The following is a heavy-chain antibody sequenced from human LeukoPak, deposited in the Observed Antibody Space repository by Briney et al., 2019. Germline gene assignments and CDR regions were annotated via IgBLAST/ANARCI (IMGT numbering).Heavy chain of an antibody. D-gene: IGHD6-19*01. Sequence: PGGSLRLSCAASGFTFSSYAMSWVRQAPGKGLEWVSAISGSGGSTYYADSVKGRFTISRDNSKNTLYLQMNSLRAEDTAVYYCAKVARKQWLVRYYFDYWGQGTLVTVSS. CDR1: GFTFSSYA. CDR2: ISGSGGST. V-gene: IGHV3-23*01. CDR3: AKVARKQWLVRYYFDY. J-gene: IGHJ4*02.